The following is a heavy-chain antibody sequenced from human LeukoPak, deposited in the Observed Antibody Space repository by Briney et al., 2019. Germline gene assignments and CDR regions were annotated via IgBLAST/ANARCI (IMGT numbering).Heavy chain of an antibody. CDR2: ISGSGGST. V-gene: IGHV3-23*01. Sequence: GGSLRLSCAASGFTFSSYAMSWVRQAPGKGLEWVSAISGSGGSTYYADSVKGRFTISRDNSKNTLYLQMNSLRAEDTAVYYCAKDLPYGDLLPWGAFDIWGQGTMVTVSS. CDR3: AKDLPYGDLLPWGAFDI. J-gene: IGHJ3*02. CDR1: GFTFSSYA. D-gene: IGHD4-17*01.